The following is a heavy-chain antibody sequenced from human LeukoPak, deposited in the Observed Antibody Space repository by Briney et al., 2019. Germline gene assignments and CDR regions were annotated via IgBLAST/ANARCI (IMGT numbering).Heavy chain of an antibody. V-gene: IGHV1-3*01. Sequence: ASVKVSCKASGYTFTSYAMHWVRQAPGQRLEWMGWINAGNGNTKYSQKFQGRVTITRDTSASTAYMELSSLRSEDTAVYYCARSRGSGSYYNENWFDPWGQGTLVTVSS. CDR1: GYTFTSYA. J-gene: IGHJ5*02. CDR2: INAGNGNT. CDR3: ARSRGSGSYYNENWFDP. D-gene: IGHD3-10*01.